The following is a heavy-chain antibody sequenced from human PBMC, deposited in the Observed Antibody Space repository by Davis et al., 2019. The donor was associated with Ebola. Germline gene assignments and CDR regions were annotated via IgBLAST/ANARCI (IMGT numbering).Heavy chain of an antibody. J-gene: IGHJ3*02. V-gene: IGHV4-39*07. CDR3: ATSYGDFLHAFDI. CDR1: GGSISSSSYY. CDR2: IYHSGST. D-gene: IGHD4-17*01. Sequence: SETLSLTCTVSGGSISSSSYYWGWIRQPPGKGLEWIGSIYHSGSTNYNPSLRSRVTISVDKSNNQFSLKLSSVTAADTAVYYCATSYGDFLHAFDIWGQGTMVTVSS.